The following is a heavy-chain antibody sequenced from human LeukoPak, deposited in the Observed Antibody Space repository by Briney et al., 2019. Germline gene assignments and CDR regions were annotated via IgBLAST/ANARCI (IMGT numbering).Heavy chain of an antibody. CDR3: ARDRVGATTAPYYFVY. V-gene: IGHV1-69*04. D-gene: IGHD1-26*01. Sequence: SVKVSCKASGGTFSSYAISWVRQAPGQGLEWMGRIIPILGIANYAQKFQGRVTITADKSTSTAYMELSSLRSEDTAVYYCARDRVGATTAPYYFVYWGQGTLVTVSS. J-gene: IGHJ4*02. CDR1: GGTFSSYA. CDR2: IIPILGIA.